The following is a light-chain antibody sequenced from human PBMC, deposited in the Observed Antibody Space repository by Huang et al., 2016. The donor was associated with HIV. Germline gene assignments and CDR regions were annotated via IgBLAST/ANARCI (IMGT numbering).Light chain of an antibody. Sequence: DIQMIQSPSSLSASVGDRVTITCQASQDISNYLSWYQQKPGKAPKLLIYDASNLEIGVPSRFSGSGSGTDFTFTISSLQPEDIATYYCQQYDNLPYTFGQGTKLEIK. J-gene: IGKJ2*01. CDR1: QDISNY. CDR3: QQYDNLPYT. V-gene: IGKV1-33*01. CDR2: DAS.